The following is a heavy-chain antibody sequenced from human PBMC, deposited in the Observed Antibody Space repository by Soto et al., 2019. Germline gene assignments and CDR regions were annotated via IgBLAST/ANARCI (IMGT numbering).Heavy chain of an antibody. CDR3: ARENNVLPGGYFDY. D-gene: IGHD3-10*01. CDR2: INHSGST. Sequence: PSETLSLTCAVYGGSFSAYYWSWIRQPPGKGLEWIGEINHSGSTKYNSSLKSRVTISVDRSKNQFSLKLSSVTAADTAVYYCARENNVLPGGYFDYWGQGTLVTVSS. J-gene: IGHJ4*02. CDR1: GGSFSAYY. V-gene: IGHV4-34*01.